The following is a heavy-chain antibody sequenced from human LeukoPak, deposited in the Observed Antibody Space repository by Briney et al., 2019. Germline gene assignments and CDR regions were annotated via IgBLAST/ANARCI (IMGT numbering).Heavy chain of an antibody. Sequence: GASVKVSCQTSGHTFVTHGVSWIRQAPGQGLEWVGWIRAYNGYTKYAEKLQGRVTVTMDTSATTAYMELGSLRPDDTAVYYCARDGEAYTGGPQYFDSWGQGTLVIVSS. CDR2: IRAYNGYT. V-gene: IGHV1-18*04. CDR1: GHTFVTHG. J-gene: IGHJ4*02. D-gene: IGHD5-24*01. CDR3: ARDGEAYTGGPQYFDS.